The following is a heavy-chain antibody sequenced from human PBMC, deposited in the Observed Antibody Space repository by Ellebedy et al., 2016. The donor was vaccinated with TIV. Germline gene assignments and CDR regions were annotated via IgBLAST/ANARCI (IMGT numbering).Heavy chain of an antibody. Sequence: GESLKISXTASAFIFSSYGMHWVRQPPGKGLEWVAVIWNDGNERYYADSVKGRFTISRDNSKGTLYLQMNSLRAEDTGVYFCAREYFSSETKLNWFDLWGQGTQVTVSS. CDR3: AREYFSSETKLNWFDL. D-gene: IGHD3-3*01. CDR1: AFIFSSYG. J-gene: IGHJ5*02. V-gene: IGHV3-33*01. CDR2: IWNDGNER.